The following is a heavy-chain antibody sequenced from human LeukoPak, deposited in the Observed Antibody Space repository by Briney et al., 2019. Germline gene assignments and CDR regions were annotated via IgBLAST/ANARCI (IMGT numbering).Heavy chain of an antibody. V-gene: IGHV4-59*01. CDR2: IYYTGNT. J-gene: IGHJ4*02. CDR1: GGSISSYY. CDR3: ARASYSSGWLPFDY. D-gene: IGHD6-19*01. Sequence: SETLSLTCTVSGGSISSYYWTWIRQPPGKGLEGIGYIYYTGNTNYNPSLTSRVTISVDTSKNQFSLKLSSVTAADTAVYYCARASYSSGWLPFDYWGQGTLVTVSS.